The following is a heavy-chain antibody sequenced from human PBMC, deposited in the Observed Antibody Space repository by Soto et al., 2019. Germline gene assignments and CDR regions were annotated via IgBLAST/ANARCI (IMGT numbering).Heavy chain of an antibody. J-gene: IGHJ6*02. D-gene: IGHD3-9*01. CDR3: ARAVVLTFTRFYDMDV. CDR1: GGTFSSYS. V-gene: IGHV1-69*18. Sequence: QVQLVQSGAEVKTPGSSVKVSCKASGGTFSSYSINWVRQAPGQGLEWMGTLIPMFGTTDYAQRFQGRVTFTADESTSTASMEVTNLTSEDTAVYYCARAVVLTFTRFYDMDVWGQGTTVTVSS. CDR2: LIPMFGTT.